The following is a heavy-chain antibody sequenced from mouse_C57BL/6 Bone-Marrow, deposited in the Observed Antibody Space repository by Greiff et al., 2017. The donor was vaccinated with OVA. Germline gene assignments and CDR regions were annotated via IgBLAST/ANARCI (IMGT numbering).Heavy chain of an antibody. J-gene: IGHJ2*01. CDR3: ARSYYGFDY. CDR2: IYPGSGNT. CDR1: GYTFTDYY. D-gene: IGHD2-1*01. V-gene: IGHV1-76*01. Sequence: QVQLQQSGAELVRPGASVKLSCKASGYTFTDYYINWVKQRPGQGLEWIARIYPGSGNTYYNEKFKGKATLTAEKSSSTAYMQLSSLTSEDSAVYFCARSYYGFDYWGQGTTLTVSS.